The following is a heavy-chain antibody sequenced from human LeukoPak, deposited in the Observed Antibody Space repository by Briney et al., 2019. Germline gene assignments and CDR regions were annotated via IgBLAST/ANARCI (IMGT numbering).Heavy chain of an antibody. D-gene: IGHD3-22*01. CDR2: IYSGGST. CDR3: ARAGFYYDSSGRTHDAFDI. V-gene: IGHV3-53*01. CDR1: GFTVSSNY. J-gene: IGHJ3*02. Sequence: GGSLRLSCAASGFTVSSNYMSWVRQAPGKGLEWVSVIYSGGSTYYADSVKGRFTISRDNSKNTLYLQMNSLRAEDTAVYYCARAGFYYDSSGRTHDAFDIWGQGTMVTVSS.